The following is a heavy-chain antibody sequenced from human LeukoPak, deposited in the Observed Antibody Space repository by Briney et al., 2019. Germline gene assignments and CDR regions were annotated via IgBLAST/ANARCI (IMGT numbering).Heavy chain of an antibody. D-gene: IGHD4/OR15-4a*01. J-gene: IGHJ4*02. V-gene: IGHV1-58*01. CDR3: AAGLLSDY. CDR2: IFIGNGRT. CDR1: GFPFTSSA. Sequence: SVTVSCTASGFPFTSSAVQWVRLARGQGLEWVGLIFIGNGRTIYAQTFQERVTITRDMSTSTAYMELSSLRSEDTAVYYCAAGLLSDYWGQGTLVTVSS.